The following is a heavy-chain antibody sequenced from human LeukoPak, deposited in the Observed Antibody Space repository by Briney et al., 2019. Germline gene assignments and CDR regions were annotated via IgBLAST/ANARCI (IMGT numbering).Heavy chain of an antibody. CDR1: GGSISSYY. CDR2: IYYSGST. V-gene: IGHV4-59*01. J-gene: IGHJ4*02. CDR3: ARDPSYYYDSSGYAGGFDY. D-gene: IGHD3-22*01. Sequence: SQTLSLTCTVSGGSISSYYWSWIRQPPGKGLEWIGYIYYSGSTNYNPSLKSRVTISVDTSKNQFSLKLSSVTAADTAVYYCARDPSYYYDSSGYAGGFDYWGQGTLVTVSS.